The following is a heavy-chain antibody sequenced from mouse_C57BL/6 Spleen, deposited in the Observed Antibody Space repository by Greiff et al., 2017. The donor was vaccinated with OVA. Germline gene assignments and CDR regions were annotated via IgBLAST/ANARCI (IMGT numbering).Heavy chain of an antibody. CDR1: GYTFTRYW. J-gene: IGHJ2*01. V-gene: IGHV1-59*01. CDR2: IDPSDSYT. CDR3: ARYHYGS. Sequence: QVQLQQPGAELVRPGTSVKLSCKASGYTFTRYWMHWVKQRPGQGLEWIGVIDPSDSYTNYNQKFKGKATLTVDTSSSTAYMQLSSLTSEDSAVYYCARYHYGSWGQGTTLTVSS. D-gene: IGHD1-1*01.